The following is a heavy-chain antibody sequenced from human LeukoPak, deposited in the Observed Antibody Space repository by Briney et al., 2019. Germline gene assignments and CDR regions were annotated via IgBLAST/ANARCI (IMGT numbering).Heavy chain of an antibody. Sequence: ASVKVSCKASGYTFTNYDVNWVRQATGQGLEWMGWMNPNSGYTGHAQKFQGRVTMTRDTSISTAYMELSRLRSDDTAVYYCARLEAIVAGKYYFDYWGQGTLVTVSS. CDR3: ARLEAIVAGKYYFDY. V-gene: IGHV1-8*01. D-gene: IGHD2-21*01. J-gene: IGHJ4*02. CDR2: MNPNSGYT. CDR1: GYTFTNYD.